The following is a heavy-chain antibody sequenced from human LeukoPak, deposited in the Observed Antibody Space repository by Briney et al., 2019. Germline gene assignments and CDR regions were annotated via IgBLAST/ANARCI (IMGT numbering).Heavy chain of an antibody. Sequence: SETLSLTCSVSGGSIGSYHWNWIRQPSGKGLEWIGIVFNNGGTKHNLSLKSRVAISVDTSKNQFALKLSSVTAADTAVYYCVASYGGYVLDYWDQGALVIVSS. D-gene: IGHD5-12*01. J-gene: IGHJ4*02. V-gene: IGHV4-59*01. CDR1: GGSIGSYH. CDR2: VFNNGGT. CDR3: VASYGGYVLDY.